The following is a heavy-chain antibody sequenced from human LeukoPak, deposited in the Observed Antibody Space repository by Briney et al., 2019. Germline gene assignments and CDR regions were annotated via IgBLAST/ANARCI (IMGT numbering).Heavy chain of an antibody. Sequence: SESLSLTCTVSGGSISSSSYYWGWIRQPPGKGLEWIGSIYYSGSTYYNPSLKSRVPISVDTSKNQFSLKLSSVTAADTAVYYCARERRGSSRRYFDLWGRGTLVTVSS. D-gene: IGHD6-13*01. CDR1: GGSISSSSYY. J-gene: IGHJ2*01. CDR2: IYYSGST. V-gene: IGHV4-39*07. CDR3: ARERRGSSRRYFDL.